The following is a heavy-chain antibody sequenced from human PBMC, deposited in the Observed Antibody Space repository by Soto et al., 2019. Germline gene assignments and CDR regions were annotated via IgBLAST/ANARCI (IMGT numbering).Heavy chain of an antibody. Sequence: GGSLRLSCAASGFTFSSYGMHWVRQAPGKGLEWVALILYDGSNKYYADSVKGRFTVSRDNSKNTLYLQMHTLRAEDTAVYYCAKVGDSSGAGTDVWGQGTTVTVSS. CDR1: GFTFSSYG. V-gene: IGHV3-30*18. CDR3: AKVGDSSGAGTDV. J-gene: IGHJ6*02. CDR2: ILYDGSNK. D-gene: IGHD3-22*01.